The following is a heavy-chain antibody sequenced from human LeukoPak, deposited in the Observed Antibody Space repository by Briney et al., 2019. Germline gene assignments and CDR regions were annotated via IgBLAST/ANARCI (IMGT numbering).Heavy chain of an antibody. D-gene: IGHD4-17*01. CDR1: GFTFRSYA. Sequence: GGPLRLSCAASGFTFRSYAMNWVRQAPGKGLEWLSVISGIGGNSYYADSVKGRFTISRDNSKNTLYLQMNSLRAEDTAVYYCAKDTQNYGELANYWGQGTLVTVSS. V-gene: IGHV3-23*01. CDR2: ISGIGGNS. CDR3: AKDTQNYGELANY. J-gene: IGHJ4*02.